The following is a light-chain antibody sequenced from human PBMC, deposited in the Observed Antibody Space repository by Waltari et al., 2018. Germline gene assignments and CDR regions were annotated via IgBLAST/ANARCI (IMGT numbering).Light chain of an antibody. V-gene: IGLV3-19*01. CDR2: GQN. J-gene: IGLJ2*01. Sequence: TQDPAVSVAMGQTVRITCQGDSLRSFYASWYQQRPGQAPILVVYGQNDRPSGVPDRFSGPSSDNTASLTSTGAQAEDEGFYYCHSRDASGVGGTFGGGTKLTVL. CDR3: HSRDASGVGGT. CDR1: SLRSFY.